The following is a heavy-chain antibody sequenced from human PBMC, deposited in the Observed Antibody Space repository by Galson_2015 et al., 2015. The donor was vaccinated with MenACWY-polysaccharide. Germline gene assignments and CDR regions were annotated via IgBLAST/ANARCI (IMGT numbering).Heavy chain of an antibody. CDR2: ISYDETNK. Sequence: SLRLSCAASGFTFNSYAMHWVRQAPGKGLEWVAVISYDETNKYYADSVKGRFTISRGNSKNTLYLQMNSLRAEDAAVYYCARDYCSRTSCYGLDVWGQGTTVIVSS. D-gene: IGHD2-2*01. CDR1: GFTFNSYA. V-gene: IGHV3-30-3*01. CDR3: ARDYCSRTSCYGLDV. J-gene: IGHJ6*02.